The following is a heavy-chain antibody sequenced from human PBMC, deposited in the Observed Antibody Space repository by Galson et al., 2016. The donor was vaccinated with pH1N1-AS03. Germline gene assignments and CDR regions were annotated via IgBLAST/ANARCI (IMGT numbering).Heavy chain of an antibody. CDR1: GDSFPGYY. CDR3: ARGKKRGSSDTAVWFDP. V-gene: IGHV4-34*01. D-gene: IGHD2-21*02. J-gene: IGHJ5*02. Sequence: LSLTCHVHGDSFPGYYWTWLRQSPGKGLEWIGEIIHGGRTTYSPSLKSRATIFLDTSKDQFSLNLTAVTAADTAIYYCARGKKRGSSDTAVWFDPWGQGALVSVSS. CDR2: IIHGGRT.